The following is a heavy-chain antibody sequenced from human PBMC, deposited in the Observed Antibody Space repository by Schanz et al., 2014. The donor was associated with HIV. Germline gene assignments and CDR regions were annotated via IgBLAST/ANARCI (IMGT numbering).Heavy chain of an antibody. Sequence: QVQLVESGGGVVQPGRSLRLSCVASAFNFDSYGMHWVRQAPGKGLEWVAVISYDGTKKHYADSVKGRFTISRDNSKNTLYLQMNSLRAEDTAVYYCAIRTPMISFGAFDIWGRGTMVTVSS. CDR3: AIRTPMISFGAFDI. J-gene: IGHJ3*02. V-gene: IGHV3-30*03. CDR2: ISYDGTKK. D-gene: IGHD3-16*01. CDR1: AFNFDSYG.